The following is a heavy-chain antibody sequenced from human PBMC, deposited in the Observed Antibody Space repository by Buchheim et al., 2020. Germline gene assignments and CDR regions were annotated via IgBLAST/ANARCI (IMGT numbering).Heavy chain of an antibody. J-gene: IGHJ3*02. V-gene: IGHV3-30*18. Sequence: QVQLVESGGGVVQPGRSLRLSCAASGFTFSSYGMHWVRQAPGKGLEWVAVISYDGSNKYYADSVKGRFTISRDNSKNTLYLQMNSLRAEDTAVYYCAKDQDDYGVRGEWDAFDIWGQGT. D-gene: IGHD4-17*01. CDR3: AKDQDDYGVRGEWDAFDI. CDR2: ISYDGSNK. CDR1: GFTFSSYG.